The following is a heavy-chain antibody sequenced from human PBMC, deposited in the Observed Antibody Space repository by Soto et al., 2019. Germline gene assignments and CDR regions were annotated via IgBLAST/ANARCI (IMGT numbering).Heavy chain of an antibody. CDR2: INPRVSDV. Sequence: GESLKISCKGFDYTFAAYWIGWVRQMPGKGLEWMGVINPRVSDVKYSLPFEGQVTISADKSINTAFLQWRSLKASDTAMYYCARPDYTRDVWYHTYDIWGQGTMVTVSS. CDR3: ARPDYTRDVWYHTYDI. J-gene: IGHJ3*02. CDR1: DYTFAAYW. V-gene: IGHV5-51*03. D-gene: IGHD3-3*01.